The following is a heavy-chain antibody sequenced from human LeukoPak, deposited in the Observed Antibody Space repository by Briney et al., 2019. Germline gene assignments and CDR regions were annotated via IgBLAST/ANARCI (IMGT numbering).Heavy chain of an antibody. J-gene: IGHJ4*02. CDR1: GYTFTDSY. V-gene: IGHV1-2*02. D-gene: IGHD4-17*01. Sequence: ASVKVSCKASGYTFTDSYIHWVRQAPGQGLEWMGWINPNSGGTIYAQEFQGRVTLTSDTSISTAYMELSRLKSDGTAVYYCARDPDGDYILDYWGQGTLVTVSS. CDR2: INPNSGGT. CDR3: ARDPDGDYILDY.